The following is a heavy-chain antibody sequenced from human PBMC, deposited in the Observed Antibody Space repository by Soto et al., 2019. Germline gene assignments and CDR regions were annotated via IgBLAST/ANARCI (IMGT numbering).Heavy chain of an antibody. D-gene: IGHD6-19*01. J-gene: IGHJ5*02. CDR3: ARVQYSSGWYWFDP. V-gene: IGHV2-70*04. CDR2: IDWDDDK. CDR1: GFSLSTSGMR. Sequence: SGPTLVNPTQTLTLTCTFSGFSLSTSGMRVSWIRQPPGKALEWLARIDWDDDKFYSTSLKTRLTISKDTSKNQVVLTMTNMDPVDTATYYCARVQYSSGWYWFDPWGQGTLVTVSS.